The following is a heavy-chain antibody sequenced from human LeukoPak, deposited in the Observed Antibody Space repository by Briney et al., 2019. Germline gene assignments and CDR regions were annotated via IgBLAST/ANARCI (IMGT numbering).Heavy chain of an antibody. CDR2: IYYSGST. J-gene: IGHJ4*02. D-gene: IGHD3-10*01. Sequence: PSETLSLTCTVSGGSISSYYWSWLRQPPGKGLEWIGYIYYSGSTNYNPSLKSRVTISVDTSKNQFSLKLSSVTAADTAVYYCARDSGSGTDYWGQGTLVTVSS. V-gene: IGHV4-59*01. CDR3: ARDSGSGTDY. CDR1: GGSISSYY.